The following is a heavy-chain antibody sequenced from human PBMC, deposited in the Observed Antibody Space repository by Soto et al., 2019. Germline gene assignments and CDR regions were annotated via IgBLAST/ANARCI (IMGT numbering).Heavy chain of an antibody. D-gene: IGHD3-10*01. CDR2: IHSGGIT. V-gene: IGHV3-53*01. Sequence: GGSLRLSCAASGFTVSSSYMSWLRQAAGKGPEWVSVIHSGGITYYADSVKGRFTISRDNSKNTLYLQMNSLRAEDTAVYYCVRDWAKGFGDLLGAFDIWGQGTMVTVS. J-gene: IGHJ3*02. CDR3: VRDWAKGFGDLLGAFDI. CDR1: GFTVSSSY.